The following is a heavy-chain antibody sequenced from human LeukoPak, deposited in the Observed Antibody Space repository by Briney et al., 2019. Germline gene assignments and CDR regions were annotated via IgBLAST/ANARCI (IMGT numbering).Heavy chain of an antibody. D-gene: IGHD6-19*01. Sequence: ASVKVSCKASGYTFTSYAMNWVRQAPGQGLEWMGWINTNTGNPTYAQGFTGRFVFSLDTSVSTAYLQISSLKAEDTAVYYCARGPPRSGSGLFNWFDPWGQGTLVTVSS. CDR2: INTNTGNP. J-gene: IGHJ5*02. CDR3: ARGPPRSGSGLFNWFDP. CDR1: GYTFTSYA. V-gene: IGHV7-4-1*02.